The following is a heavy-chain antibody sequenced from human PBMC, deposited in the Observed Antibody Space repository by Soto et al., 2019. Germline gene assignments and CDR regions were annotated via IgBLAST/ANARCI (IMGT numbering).Heavy chain of an antibody. D-gene: IGHD3-10*01. V-gene: IGHV1-18*04. Sequence: ASVKVSCKASGYTFTSYGISWVRQAPGQGLEWMGWISAYNGNTNYAQKLQGRVTMTTDTSTSTAYMELRSLRSDVTAVYYCARALLLWFGTNWFDPWGQGTLVTVSS. CDR1: GYTFTSYG. CDR3: ARALLLWFGTNWFDP. CDR2: ISAYNGNT. J-gene: IGHJ5*02.